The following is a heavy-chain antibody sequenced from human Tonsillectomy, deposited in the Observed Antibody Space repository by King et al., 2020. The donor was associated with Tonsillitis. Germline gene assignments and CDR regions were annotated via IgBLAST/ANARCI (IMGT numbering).Heavy chain of an antibody. D-gene: IGHD6-19*01. CDR2: LNVEGTTT. Sequence: VQLVESGGGLVQPGGSVRLSCVVSEFTFSIYWMHWVRQAPGKGLVWVARLNVEGTTTSYADSVKGRFTISRDNAMNTVYLQMNSLTVEDTAVYYCVRGWTEGFDHWGQGSLVTVSS. V-gene: IGHV3-74*01. CDR1: EFTFSIYW. CDR3: VRGWTEGFDH. J-gene: IGHJ4*02.